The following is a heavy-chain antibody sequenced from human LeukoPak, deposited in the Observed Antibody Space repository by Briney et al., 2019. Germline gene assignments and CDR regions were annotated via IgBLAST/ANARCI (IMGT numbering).Heavy chain of an antibody. CDR3: ARGYSNYYYYYMDV. CDR2: INWNGGST. Sequence: GGSLRLSCAASGFTFDDYGMSWVRQAPGKGLEWVSGINWNGGSTGYADSVKGRFTISRDNAKNSLYLQMSSLRAEDTALYYCARGYSNYYYYYMDVWGKGTTVTVSS. J-gene: IGHJ6*03. V-gene: IGHV3-20*04. CDR1: GFTFDDYG. D-gene: IGHD5-18*01.